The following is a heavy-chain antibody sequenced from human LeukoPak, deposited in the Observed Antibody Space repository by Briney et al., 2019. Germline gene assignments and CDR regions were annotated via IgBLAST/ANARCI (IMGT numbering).Heavy chain of an antibody. J-gene: IGHJ3*02. CDR1: GYTFASYG. CDR2: ISTYNDHR. D-gene: IGHD5-18*01. CDR3: ARDRGYSPDSFDI. V-gene: IGHV1-18*01. Sequence: ASVKVSCKASGYTFASYGISWVRQAPGQGLEWMGWISTYNDHRNYAQNLQNLQGRVTMTIDTSTSTVYMELRSLRSDDTAVYYCARDRGYSPDSFDIWGQGTTVIVSS.